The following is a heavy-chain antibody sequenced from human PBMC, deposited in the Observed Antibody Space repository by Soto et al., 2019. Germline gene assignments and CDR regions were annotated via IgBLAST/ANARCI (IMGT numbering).Heavy chain of an antibody. D-gene: IGHD6-13*01. V-gene: IGHV4-39*01. CDR1: GGSISSSSYY. J-gene: IGHJ4*02. Sequence: QLQLQESGPGLVKPSETLSLTCTVSGGSISSSSYYWGWIRQPPGKGLGWIGSIYYSGSTYYNPSLKSRVTISVDTSKNQFSLKLSSVTAADTAVYYCAHSSSWEKFDYWGQGTLVTVSS. CDR3: AHSSSWEKFDY. CDR2: IYYSGST.